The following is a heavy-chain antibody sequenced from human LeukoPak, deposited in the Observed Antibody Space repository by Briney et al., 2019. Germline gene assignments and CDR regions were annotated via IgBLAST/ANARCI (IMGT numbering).Heavy chain of an antibody. D-gene: IGHD6-13*01. J-gene: IGHJ4*02. CDR3: AGAAAGTAIDS. V-gene: IGHV5-51*01. CDR2: IYPGDSDI. Sequence: GESLKISCTGSGYSFITNWIAWVRQMPGKGLEWMGIIYPGDSDIRYSPSFQGQFTISADKSISTAYLQWSSLKASDTAIYYCAGAAAGTAIDSWGQGTLVTVSS. CDR1: GYSFITNW.